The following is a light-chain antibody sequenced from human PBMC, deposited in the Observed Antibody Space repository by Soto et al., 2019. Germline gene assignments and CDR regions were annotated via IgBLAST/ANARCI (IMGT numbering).Light chain of an antibody. V-gene: IGLV2-14*01. Sequence: QSALTQPASVSGSPGQSITISCTGTRSDVGGYNYVSWYQHHPGKAPNLMMYEVFNRPAGVSNRFSGSRSGNTASLTISRLHADDEADYYCTSYASTSTYVVFGGGTKLTVL. CDR1: RSDVGGYNY. CDR3: TSYASTSTYVV. J-gene: IGLJ2*01. CDR2: EVF.